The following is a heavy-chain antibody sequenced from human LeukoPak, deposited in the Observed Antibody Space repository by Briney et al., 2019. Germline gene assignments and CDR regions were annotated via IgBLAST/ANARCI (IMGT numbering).Heavy chain of an antibody. D-gene: IGHD3-16*01. J-gene: IGHJ4*02. V-gene: IGHV4-4*07. CDR1: GGSISSYD. CDR3: ARDDPTLGFDY. Sequence: PSETLFLTCTVSGGSISSYDCSWIRQPAGKGLEWIGRIYTSGSTNYNPSLKSRVTMSVDTSKNQFSLKLSSVTAADTAVYYCARDDPTLGFDYWGQGTLVTVSS. CDR2: IYTSGST.